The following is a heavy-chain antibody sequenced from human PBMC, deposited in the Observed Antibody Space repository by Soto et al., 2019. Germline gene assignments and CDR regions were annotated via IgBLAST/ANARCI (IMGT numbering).Heavy chain of an antibody. CDR3: ARGQGLGTVGGWFDP. D-gene: IGHD4-4*01. J-gene: IGHJ5*02. V-gene: IGHV1-18*01. CDR2: ISAYNGNT. CDR1: GYTFTSYG. Sequence: ASVTVSCKASGYTFTSYGISWVRQAPGQGLEWMGWISAYNGNTNYAQKLQGRVTMTTDTSTSTAYMELRSLRSDDTAVYYCARGQGLGTVGGWFDPWGQGTLVTVSS.